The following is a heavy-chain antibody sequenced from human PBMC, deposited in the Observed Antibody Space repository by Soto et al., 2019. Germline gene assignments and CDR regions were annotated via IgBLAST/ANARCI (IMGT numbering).Heavy chain of an antibody. V-gene: IGHV4-31*03. J-gene: IGHJ4*02. CDR2: IYYSGST. D-gene: IGHD3-10*01. Sequence: QVQLQESGPGQVKPSQTLSLTCTVSGGSISSGGYYWSWIRQHPGKGLEWIGYIYYSGSTYYNPSLKGRVTISVDTSKNQFSLKLSSVTAADTAVYYCARGDGSSGSYRGYRWGQGTLVTVSS. CDR3: ARGDGSSGSYRGYR. CDR1: GGSISSGGYY.